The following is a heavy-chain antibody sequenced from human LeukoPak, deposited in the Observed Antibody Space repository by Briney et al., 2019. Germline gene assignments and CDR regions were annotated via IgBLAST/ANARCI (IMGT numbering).Heavy chain of an antibody. Sequence: PSETLSLTCTVSGGSISSYYWSWIRQPPGKGLEWIGYIYYSGSTNYNPSLKSRVTISVDTSKNQFSLKLSSVTAADTAVYYCARHEYSSSWHPLCYFDYWGQGTLVTVSS. J-gene: IGHJ4*02. CDR3: ARHEYSSSWHPLCYFDY. D-gene: IGHD6-13*01. CDR2: IYYSGST. V-gene: IGHV4-59*08. CDR1: GGSISSYY.